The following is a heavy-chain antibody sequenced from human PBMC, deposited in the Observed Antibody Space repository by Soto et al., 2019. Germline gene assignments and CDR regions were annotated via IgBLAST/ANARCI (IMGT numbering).Heavy chain of an antibody. D-gene: IGHD3-10*01. CDR3: ARHGFYGSGYYYYGMDV. J-gene: IGHJ6*02. Sequence: HGESLKISCKGSGYIFTSYWIGWVRQMPGKGLEWMGIIYPGDSDTRYSPSFQGQVTISADKSISTAYLQWSSLKASDTAMYYCARHGFYGSGYYYYGMDVWCQAITVTVS. V-gene: IGHV5-51*01. CDR1: GYIFTSYW. CDR2: IYPGDSDT.